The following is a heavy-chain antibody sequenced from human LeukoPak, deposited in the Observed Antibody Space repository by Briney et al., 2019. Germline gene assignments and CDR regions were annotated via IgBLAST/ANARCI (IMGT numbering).Heavy chain of an antibody. CDR1: GGSISSHY. V-gene: IGHV4-59*11. CDR2: IYYSGST. CDR3: ARVGPYYDILTGPNPYYYMDV. J-gene: IGHJ6*03. Sequence: SETLSLTCTVSGGSISSHYWSWIRQPPGKGLEWIGYIYYSGSTNYNPSLKSRVTISVDTSKNQFSLKLSSVTAADTAVYYCARVGPYYDILTGPNPYYYMDVWGKGTTVTVSS. D-gene: IGHD3-9*01.